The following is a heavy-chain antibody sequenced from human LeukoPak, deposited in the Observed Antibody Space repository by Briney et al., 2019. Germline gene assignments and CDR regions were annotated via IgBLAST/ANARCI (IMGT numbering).Heavy chain of an antibody. Sequence: SETLSLTCTVSGGSISSSDYYWGWIRQPPGKGLEWIVNIYYTGSSSYNSSLKSRVTISVYTSKNHFSLQLSSVTAADTAVYYCARENYCTNGVCWAFDPWGQGTLVTVSS. CDR1: GGSISSSDYY. J-gene: IGHJ5*02. D-gene: IGHD2-8*01. CDR3: ARENYCTNGVCWAFDP. V-gene: IGHV4-39*07. CDR2: IYYTGSS.